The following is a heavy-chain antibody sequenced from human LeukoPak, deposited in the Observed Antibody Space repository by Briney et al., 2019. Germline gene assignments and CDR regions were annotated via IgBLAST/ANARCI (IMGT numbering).Heavy chain of an antibody. CDR1: GGTFSSYT. V-gene: IGHV1-69*02. Sequence: SVKVSCKASGGTFSSYTISWVRQAPGQGLEWMGRITPILGIANYAQKFQGRVTITADKSTSTAYMELSSLRSEDTAVYYCASEYEFYGMDVWGQGTTVTVSS. D-gene: IGHD3-3*01. CDR2: ITPILGIA. J-gene: IGHJ6*02. CDR3: ASEYEFYGMDV.